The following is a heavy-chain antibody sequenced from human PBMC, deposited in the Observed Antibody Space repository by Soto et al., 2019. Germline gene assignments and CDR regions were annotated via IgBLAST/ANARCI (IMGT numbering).Heavy chain of an antibody. CDR1: GGSIHSSYW. CDR2: IFHLGGA. V-gene: IGHV4-4*02. Sequence: QVQLQESGPGLVKPSGTLSLICDVSGGSIHSSYWWSWVRQPPGRRLEWIGEIFHLGGATYNPSFESRLTISVDKAKNQFYLKLHSVTAADSAIYFCARSFDYWGPGILVTVSS. J-gene: IGHJ4*02. CDR3: ARSFDY.